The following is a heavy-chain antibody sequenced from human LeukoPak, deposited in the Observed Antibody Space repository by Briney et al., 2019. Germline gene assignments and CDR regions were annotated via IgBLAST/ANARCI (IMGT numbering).Heavy chain of an antibody. Sequence: PGGSLRLSCAASGFTFSSYGVHWVRQAPGKGLEWVAVISYDGSNKYYADSVKGRFTISRDNSKNTLYLQMNSLRAEDTAVYYCAKGDTAMVNYYYYGMDVWGQGTTVTVSS. CDR1: GFTFSSYG. CDR3: AKGDTAMVNYYYYGMDV. V-gene: IGHV3-30*18. CDR2: ISYDGSNK. D-gene: IGHD5-18*01. J-gene: IGHJ6*02.